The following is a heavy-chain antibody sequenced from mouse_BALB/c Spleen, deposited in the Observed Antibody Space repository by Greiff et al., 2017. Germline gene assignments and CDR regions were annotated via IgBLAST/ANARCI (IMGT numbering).Heavy chain of an antibody. J-gene: IGHJ3*01. CDR3: ARVRYYGSSSWFAY. CDR2: ISSGGSYT. D-gene: IGHD1-1*01. CDR1: GFTFSSYA. V-gene: IGHV5-9-4*01. Sequence: EVKLVESGGGLVKPGGSLKLSCAASGFTFSSYAMSWVRQSPEKRLEWVAEISSGGSYTYYPDTVTGRFTISRDNAKNTLYLEMSSLRSEDTAMYYCARVRYYGSSSWFAYWGQGTLVTVSA.